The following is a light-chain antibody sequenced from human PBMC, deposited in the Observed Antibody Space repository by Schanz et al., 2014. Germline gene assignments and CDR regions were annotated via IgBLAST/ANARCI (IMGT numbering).Light chain of an antibody. J-gene: IGLJ2*01. CDR1: SSNIGSNI. V-gene: IGLV1-44*01. Sequence: QSALTQSPSASGPPGQRVTISCSGSSSNIGSNIVNWYQQFPGTAPKLLIYNNNQRPSGVPDRFSGSKSGTSASLAVSGLQSEDEADYYCATWDDRLSGVVFGGGTKLTVL. CDR2: NNN. CDR3: ATWDDRLSGVV.